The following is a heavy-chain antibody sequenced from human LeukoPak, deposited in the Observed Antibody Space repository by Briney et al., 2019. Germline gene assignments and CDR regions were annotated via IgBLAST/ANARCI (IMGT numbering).Heavy chain of an antibody. J-gene: IGHJ5*02. CDR1: GGSISSYY. CDR2: IYTSGST. CDR3: ARDSRSRFGESRWFDP. D-gene: IGHD3-10*02. V-gene: IGHV4-4*07. Sequence: SETLSLTCIVSGGSISSYYWSWIRQPAGKGLEWIGRIYTSGSTNYNPSLKSRVTMSVDTSKNQFSLRLSSVTAADTAVYYCARDSRSRFGESRWFDPWGQGTLVTVSS.